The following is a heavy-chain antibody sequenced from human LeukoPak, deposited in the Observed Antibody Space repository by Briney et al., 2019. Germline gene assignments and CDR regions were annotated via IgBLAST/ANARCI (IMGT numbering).Heavy chain of an antibody. CDR3: AKYTSRVWFDP. CDR2: ISGSGGGT. Sequence: PGGSLRLSCAASGFTFSSYGMNWVRQAPGKGLEWVSAISGSGGGTYYADSVKGRFTISRDNSKSTLYLQMNSLRAEDTAIYYCAKYTSRVWFDPRGQGTLVTVSS. CDR1: GFTFSSYG. V-gene: IGHV3-23*01. J-gene: IGHJ5*02. D-gene: IGHD2-2*01.